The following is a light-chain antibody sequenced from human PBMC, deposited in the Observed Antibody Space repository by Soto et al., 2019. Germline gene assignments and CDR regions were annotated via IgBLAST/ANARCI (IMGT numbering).Light chain of an antibody. CDR3: QQFNSYPWT. CDR2: DAS. J-gene: IGKJ3*01. V-gene: IGKV1-13*02. Sequence: AIQLTQSPSSLSASVGDRVTITCRASQGISSALAWYQQKPGKAPKLLIYDASSLESGVPSRFSGSGSGTDFTLTISSLQPEDVAAYYCQQFNSYPWTFGPGTKVDIK. CDR1: QGISSA.